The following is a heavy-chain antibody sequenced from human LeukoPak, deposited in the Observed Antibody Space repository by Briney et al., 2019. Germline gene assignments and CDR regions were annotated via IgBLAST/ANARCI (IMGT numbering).Heavy chain of an antibody. CDR2: FSTSGSYI. J-gene: IGHJ5*02. Sequence: GGSLRLSCAASGLTFSNYNMTWVRKPPGKGLEWVSSFSTSGSYIYYANSMKGRFTISRDNAKNSLYLQMNSLRVEDSAVYYCATDLIHYYASGAKTWGQGTLVTVSS. CDR3: ATDLIHYYASGAKT. CDR1: GLTFSNYN. V-gene: IGHV3-21*01. D-gene: IGHD3-10*01.